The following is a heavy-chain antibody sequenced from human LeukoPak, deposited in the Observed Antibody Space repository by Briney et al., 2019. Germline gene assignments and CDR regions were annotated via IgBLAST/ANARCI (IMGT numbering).Heavy chain of an antibody. CDR1: GFTFSSYT. CDR2: IFYDAINK. V-gene: IGHV3-30-3*01. J-gene: IGHJ1*01. D-gene: IGHD7-27*01. CDR3: AGPLGTPYFHH. Sequence: GGSLRLSCAASGFTFSSYTMHRVRQAPGKGLEWVAVIFYDAINKYYADSVKGRFTISRDNSKNTLYLQMNSLRAEDTAVYYCAGPLGTPYFHHWGQGTLVTVSS.